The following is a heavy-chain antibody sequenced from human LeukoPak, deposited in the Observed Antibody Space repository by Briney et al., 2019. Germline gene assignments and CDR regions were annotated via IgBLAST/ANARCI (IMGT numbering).Heavy chain of an antibody. CDR3: AKPPALKIYYYYGMDI. V-gene: IGHV3-23*01. CDR1: GFTFSSYW. CDR2: ISGSGGST. Sequence: GGSLGLSCAASGFTFSSYWMNWVRQAPGKGLEWVSAISGSGGSTYYPDSVKGRFTISRDNSKNTLYLQMNSLRAEDTAVYYCAKPPALKIYYYYGMDICGQGTTVTVSS. J-gene: IGHJ6*02.